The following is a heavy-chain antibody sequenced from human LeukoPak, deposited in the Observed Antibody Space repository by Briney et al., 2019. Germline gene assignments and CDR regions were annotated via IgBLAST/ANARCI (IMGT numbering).Heavy chain of an antibody. J-gene: IGHJ4*02. CDR2: ISSSSSYI. V-gene: IGHV3-21*01. Sequence: GGSLRLSCAASGFAFSSYSMNWVRQAPGKGLEWVSSISSSSSYIYYADSVKGRFTISRDNAKNSLYLQMNSLRAEDTAVYYCARAYCSGGSCYPFDYWGQGTLVTVSS. CDR3: ARAYCSGGSCYPFDY. D-gene: IGHD2-15*01. CDR1: GFAFSSYS.